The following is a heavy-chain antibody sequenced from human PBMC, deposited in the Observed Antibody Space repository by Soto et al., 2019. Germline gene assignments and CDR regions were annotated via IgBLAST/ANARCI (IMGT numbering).Heavy chain of an antibody. CDR1: GFSVSSPRVA. CDR2: LYWNDDV. V-gene: IGHV2-5*01. Sequence: QITLRASGPTLVKLTQTLTLTCTFSGFSVSSPRVAVAWIRQRPGKALEWLAMLYWNDDVRYSPFLNSRLTVTTDSSKNQVVHTMTNVDAVDTVTYYCAHRKWTASAMDVRGQGTTVTVSS. D-gene: IGHD1-26*01. CDR3: AHRKWTASAMDV. J-gene: IGHJ6*02.